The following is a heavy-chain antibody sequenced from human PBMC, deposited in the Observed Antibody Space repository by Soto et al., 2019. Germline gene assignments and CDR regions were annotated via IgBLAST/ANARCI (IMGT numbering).Heavy chain of an antibody. CDR1: GGTFSSYA. D-gene: IGHD3-3*01. CDR3: ARVYDFWSVYHAGYFDY. J-gene: IGHJ4*02. V-gene: IGHV1-69*13. Sequence: VKVSCKACGGTFSSYAISWVGQAIGQGLEWMGGIIPIFGTANYAQKFQGRVTITADESTSTAYMELSSLRSEDTAVYYCARVYDFWSVYHAGYFDYWGQGTLVTVSS. CDR2: IIPIFGTA.